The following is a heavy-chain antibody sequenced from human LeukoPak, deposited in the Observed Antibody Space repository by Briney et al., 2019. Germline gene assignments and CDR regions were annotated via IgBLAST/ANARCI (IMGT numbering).Heavy chain of an antibody. CDR2: IVVGSGNT. D-gene: IGHD2-15*01. J-gene: IGHJ5*02. Sequence: SVKVSCKASGFTFTSSAVQWVRQARGQRLEWIGWIVVGSGNTNYAQKFQERVTITRDMSTSTAYMELSSLRFEDTAVYYCAAGPYCSGGSCYQNWFDPWGQGTLVTVSS. CDR1: GFTFTSSA. V-gene: IGHV1-58*01. CDR3: AAGPYCSGGSCYQNWFDP.